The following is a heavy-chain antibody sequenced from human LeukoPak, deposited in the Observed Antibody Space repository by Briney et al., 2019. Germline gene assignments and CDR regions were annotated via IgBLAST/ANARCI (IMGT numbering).Heavy chain of an antibody. CDR1: GYTFTGYY. V-gene: IGHV1-2*02. CDR2: INPNSGGT. CDR3: ARDLWTFWSGYYWAY. Sequence: ASVKVSCKASGYTFTGYYMHWLRQAPGQGLEWMGWINPNSGGTNYAQKFQGRVTMTRDTSISTAYMELSRLRSDDTAVYYCARDLWTFWSGYYWAYLVQGTLVTVSS. D-gene: IGHD3-3*01. J-gene: IGHJ4*02.